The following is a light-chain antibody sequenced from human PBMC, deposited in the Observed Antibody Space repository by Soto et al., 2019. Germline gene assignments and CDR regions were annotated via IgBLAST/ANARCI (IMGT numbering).Light chain of an antibody. CDR3: QQYNNWPPWT. V-gene: IGKV3-15*01. CDR1: QSVSNN. CDR2: DAS. Sequence: ILMTQSPATLSVSPGERATLSCRASQSVSNNLAWYQQKPGQAPRLLIYDASTRATGIPARFSGSGSGTECTLTISGLQSEDFAVYYCQQYNNWPPWTFGQGNKVEIK. J-gene: IGKJ1*01.